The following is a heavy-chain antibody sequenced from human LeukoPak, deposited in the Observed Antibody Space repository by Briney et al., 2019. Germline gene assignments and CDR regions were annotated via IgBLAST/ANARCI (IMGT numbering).Heavy chain of an antibody. Sequence: GGSLRLSCAASGFTFDDYAMHWVRQAPGKGLEWVSGISWNSGSIGYADSVKGRFTISRDNSKNTLYLQMNSLRAEDTAVYYCAKGVVGVDDAFDIWGQGTMVTVSS. J-gene: IGHJ3*02. CDR2: ISWNSGSI. CDR3: AKGVVGVDDAFDI. D-gene: IGHD1-26*01. CDR1: GFTFDDYA. V-gene: IGHV3-9*01.